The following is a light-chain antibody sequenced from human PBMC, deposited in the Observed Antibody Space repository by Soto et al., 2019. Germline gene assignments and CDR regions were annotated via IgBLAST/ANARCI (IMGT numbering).Light chain of an antibody. J-gene: IGKJ2*01. Sequence: EVVMTHSRTSFSPAIGERATXSCRASQNIRSSLAWYQQGPGQAPRLLIYDASTRATGIPTRFSGGGCGTEFTVTISSLQSEDFAIYYCQQYDIWPPYAFGQGTKVDIK. CDR2: DAS. CDR1: QNIRSS. CDR3: QQYDIWPPYA. V-gene: IGKV3-15*01.